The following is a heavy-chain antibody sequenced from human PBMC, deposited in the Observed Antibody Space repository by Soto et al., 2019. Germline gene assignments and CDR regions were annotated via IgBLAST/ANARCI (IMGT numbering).Heavy chain of an antibody. CDR1: GFTFDDYA. D-gene: IGHD4-4*01. J-gene: IGHJ6*02. CDR3: AKAGSKYNYYYYGMDV. V-gene: IGHV3-9*01. CDR2: IIRNSGNI. Sequence: GGSLRLSCAASGFTFDDYAMHWVRQAPGKGLEWVSGIIRNSGNIGYADSVKGRFTISRDNAKNSLYLQMNSLRAEDTALYYCAKAGSKYNYYYYGMDVWGQGTTVTVSS.